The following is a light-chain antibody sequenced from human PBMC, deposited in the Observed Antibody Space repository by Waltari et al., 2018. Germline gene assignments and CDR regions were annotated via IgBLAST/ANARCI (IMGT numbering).Light chain of an antibody. Sequence: QSVLTQPPSASGAPGQRVTISCSGSSSNIGSNPVNWYQQLPGTAPKLLIYSNNQRPSGVPDRFSASKSGTSEFLAISGLQSEDEADYYCATWDNRLNGYVFGTGTKVSVL. CDR3: ATWDNRLNGYV. CDR2: SNN. J-gene: IGLJ1*01. V-gene: IGLV1-44*01. CDR1: SSNIGSNP.